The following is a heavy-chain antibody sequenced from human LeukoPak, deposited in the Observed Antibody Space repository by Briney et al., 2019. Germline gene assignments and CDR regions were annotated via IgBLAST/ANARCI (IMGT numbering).Heavy chain of an antibody. CDR2: ISYDGSNQ. D-gene: IGHD1-14*01. CDR3: ARDADGPGSLIDY. CDR1: GFTFSSFA. V-gene: IGHV3-30*07. Sequence: AGGSLRLSCAASGFTFSSFAMHWVRQAPGKGLEWVAVISYDGSNQYYADSVKGRFTISRDNGKNTLYLQMNSLRAEDTAVYYCARDADGPGSLIDYWGQGTLVTVSS. J-gene: IGHJ4*02.